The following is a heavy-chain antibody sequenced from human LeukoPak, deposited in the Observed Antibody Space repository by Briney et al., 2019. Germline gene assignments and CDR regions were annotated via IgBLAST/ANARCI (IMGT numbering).Heavy chain of an antibody. D-gene: IGHD2-21*02. CDR2: VAWSGRNP. V-gene: IGHV3-20*04. CDR1: GFTFDNYG. Sequence: LSGGSLSLSCAASGFTFDNYGMSWVRQAPGKGLEWVSGVAWSGRNPGYADSVKGRFTISGDNAKNSLYLQMNTLRAEDTALYYCARLAYRGGDCPPQYYYYYYMDVWGKGTTVTVSS. J-gene: IGHJ6*03. CDR3: ARLAYRGGDCPPQYYYYYYMDV.